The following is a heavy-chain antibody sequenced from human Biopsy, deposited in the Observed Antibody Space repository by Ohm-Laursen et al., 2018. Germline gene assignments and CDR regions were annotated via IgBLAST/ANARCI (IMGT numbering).Heavy chain of an antibody. J-gene: IGHJ6*02. CDR3: AREAREPYRAGGMDV. CDR1: GFTFSSFS. CDR2: ITDVSSHI. Sequence: SLRLSCAASGFTFSSFSMNWVRQAPGKGLEWISYITDVSSHIYDADSVKGRITVARDNAKNTLYLQLNSLRAEDTAVYYCAREAREPYRAGGMDVWGQGTTVTVSS. D-gene: IGHD1-14*01. V-gene: IGHV3-21*01.